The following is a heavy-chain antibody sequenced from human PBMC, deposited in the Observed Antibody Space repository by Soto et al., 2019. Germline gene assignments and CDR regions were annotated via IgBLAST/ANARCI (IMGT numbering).Heavy chain of an antibody. V-gene: IGHV3-30*03. D-gene: IGHD6-19*01. Sequence: QVQLVESGGGLVKPGGSLRLSCVASGFTFRDYYMTWIRQAPGKGLEWVGVISYDGNKKYYRDSVKGRFSISRDTSNNTVHLQMNSLRPEDMAVYYCARSVAVAGLDYWGQGTLVTVSS. J-gene: IGHJ4*02. CDR1: GFTFRDYY. CDR2: ISYDGNKK. CDR3: ARSVAVAGLDY.